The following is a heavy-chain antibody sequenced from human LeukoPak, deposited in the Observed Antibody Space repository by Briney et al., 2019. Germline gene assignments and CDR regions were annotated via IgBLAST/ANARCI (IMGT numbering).Heavy chain of an antibody. CDR2: ISYDGSNK. V-gene: IGHV3-30*04. Sequence: GGSLRLSCAASGFTFSSYAMHWVRQAPGKGLEWVAVISYDGSNKYYADSVKGRFTISRDNSKNTLYLQMNSLRAEDTAVYYCARYPRIAVAGTSHIYYGMDVWGQGTTVTVSS. CDR3: ARYPRIAVAGTSHIYYGMDV. D-gene: IGHD6-19*01. CDR1: GFTFSSYA. J-gene: IGHJ6*02.